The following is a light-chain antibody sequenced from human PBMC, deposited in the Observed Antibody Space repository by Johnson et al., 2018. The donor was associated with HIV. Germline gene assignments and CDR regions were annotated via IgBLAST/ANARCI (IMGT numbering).Light chain of an antibody. CDR1: SSNIGNNY. CDR3: GTWDSSLSAHYV. CDR2: ENN. V-gene: IGLV1-51*02. Sequence: QSVLTQPPSVSAAPGQKVTISCSGSSSNIGNNYVSWYQQLPGTAPKLLIYENNKRPSGIPDRFSGSQYGTSATLGITGLQTGDEADYYCGTWDSSLSAHYVFGTGTKVTV. J-gene: IGLJ1*01.